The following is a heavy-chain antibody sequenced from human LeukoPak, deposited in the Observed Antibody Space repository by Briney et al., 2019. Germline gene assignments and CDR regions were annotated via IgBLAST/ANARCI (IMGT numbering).Heavy chain of an antibody. D-gene: IGHD4-11*01. Sequence: GGSLRLSCAAAGFTFSKTWMNWVRQAPGKGLEWVSSITGSSTYIYYADSVKGRFTISRDNAKNSLYLQMDNLGAEDTAVYYCARDLTVTSTCWFDLWGQGTLVTVSS. J-gene: IGHJ5*02. CDR1: GFTFSKTW. V-gene: IGHV3-21*01. CDR3: ARDLTVTSTCWFDL. CDR2: ITGSSTYI.